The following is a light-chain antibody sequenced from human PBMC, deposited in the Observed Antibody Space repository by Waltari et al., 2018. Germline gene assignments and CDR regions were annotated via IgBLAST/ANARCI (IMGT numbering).Light chain of an antibody. CDR3: QHYHQWPPYT. J-gene: IGKJ2*01. V-gene: IGKV3-15*01. CDR2: GAS. Sequence: EIVLTQSPSTLSVSPGERAILPCRASQTISYNLAWYHQRLGQPPRLLIYGASARAAAIPVRFSGSGSGTEFTLTISGLQSEDFAVYYCQHYHQWPPYTFGQGTKVE. CDR1: QTISYN.